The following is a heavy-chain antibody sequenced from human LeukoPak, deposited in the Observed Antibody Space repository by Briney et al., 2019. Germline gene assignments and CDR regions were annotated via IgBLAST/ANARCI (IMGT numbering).Heavy chain of an antibody. CDR1: GGSISSYY. D-gene: IGHD2-21*02. J-gene: IGHJ4*02. CDR3: AREGYCGGDCYSGPIDY. CDR2: IYHSGST. Sequence: PSETLSLTCTVSGGSISSYYWSWIRQPPGRGLEWIGYIYHSGSTYYNPSLKSRVTISVDRSKNQFSLKLSSVTAADTAVYYCAREGYCGGDCYSGPIDYWGQGTLVTVSS. V-gene: IGHV4-59*12.